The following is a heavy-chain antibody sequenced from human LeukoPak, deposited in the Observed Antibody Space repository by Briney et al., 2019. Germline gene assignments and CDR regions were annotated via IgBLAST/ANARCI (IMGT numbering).Heavy chain of an antibody. CDR2: IRGKAYGGTT. D-gene: IGHD5-18*01. J-gene: IGHJ4*02. V-gene: IGHV3-49*03. Sequence: GGSLRLSCTASGFIFCDYAMSWLRQAPGKGLEWVGLIRGKAYGGTTEYAASVKGRFTISRDDSKSIAYLQVNSLKTEDTAVYYCTRWDTYWGQGTLVTVSS. CDR1: GFIFCDYA. CDR3: TRWDTY.